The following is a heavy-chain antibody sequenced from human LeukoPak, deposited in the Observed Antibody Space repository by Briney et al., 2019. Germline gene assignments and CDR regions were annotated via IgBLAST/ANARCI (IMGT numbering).Heavy chain of an antibody. CDR2: ITSSGDRT. V-gene: IGHV3-64D*06. D-gene: IGHD6-13*01. J-gene: IGHJ4*02. CDR1: GFTFSHYP. Sequence: GGSLRLSCSASGFTFSHYPMHWVRQVPGKGLEYVSAITSSGDRTFYADSVKGRFTISRDNSKNTLNLQMSSLRAEDTAIYYCVKEISSSWSFWGQGTLVTVSS. CDR3: VKEISSSWSF.